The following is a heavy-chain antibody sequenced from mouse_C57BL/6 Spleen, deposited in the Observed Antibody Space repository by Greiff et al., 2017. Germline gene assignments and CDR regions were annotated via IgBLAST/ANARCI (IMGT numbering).Heavy chain of an antibody. Sequence: QVQLKESGAELVKPGASVKISCKASGYAFSSYWMNWVKQRPGKGLEWIGQIYPGDGDTNYNGKFKGKATLTADKSSSTAYMQLSSLTSEDSAVYFCAELGRFAYWGQGTLVTVSA. J-gene: IGHJ3*01. CDR3: AELGRFAY. CDR1: GYAFSSYW. D-gene: IGHD4-1*01. V-gene: IGHV1-80*01. CDR2: IYPGDGDT.